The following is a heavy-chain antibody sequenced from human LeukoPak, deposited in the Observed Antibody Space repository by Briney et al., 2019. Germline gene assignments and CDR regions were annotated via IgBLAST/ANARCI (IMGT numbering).Heavy chain of an antibody. D-gene: IGHD5-24*01. CDR3: ARDRGMATPYFDY. CDR1: GFTFSIYA. Sequence: GRSLRLSCAASGFTFSIYAMHWVRQAPGKGLEWVAVISYDGSNKYYADSVKGRFTISRDNSKNTLYLQMNSLRAEDTAVYYCARDRGMATPYFDYWGQGTLVTVSS. J-gene: IGHJ4*02. V-gene: IGHV3-30-3*01. CDR2: ISYDGSNK.